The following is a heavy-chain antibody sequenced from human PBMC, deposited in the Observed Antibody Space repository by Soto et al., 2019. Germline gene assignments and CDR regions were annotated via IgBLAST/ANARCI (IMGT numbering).Heavy chain of an antibody. Sequence: GESLKISCKGSGYSFTSYWISWVRQMPGKGLEWMGRIDPSDSYTNYSPSFQGHVTISADKSISTAYLQWSSLKASDTAMYYCARQGIAVAISYYYGMDVWGQGTTVTVSS. V-gene: IGHV5-10-1*01. CDR3: ARQGIAVAISYYYGMDV. CDR2: IDPSDSYT. CDR1: GYSFTSYW. D-gene: IGHD6-19*01. J-gene: IGHJ6*02.